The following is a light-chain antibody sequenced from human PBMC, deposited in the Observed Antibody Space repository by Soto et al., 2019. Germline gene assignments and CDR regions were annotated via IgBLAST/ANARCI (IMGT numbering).Light chain of an antibody. V-gene: IGKV1-5*03. CDR1: QSISTW. CDR2: KAS. CDR3: QQYNSFRA. J-gene: IGKJ1*01. Sequence: DIQMTQSPSTLSASVGDRIISTCRASQSISTWLAWHQQKPGKAPKLLISKASTLESGVPSRFSGSGSGTEFSLTISSLQPDDFATYYCQQYNSFRAFGQGTKVDIK.